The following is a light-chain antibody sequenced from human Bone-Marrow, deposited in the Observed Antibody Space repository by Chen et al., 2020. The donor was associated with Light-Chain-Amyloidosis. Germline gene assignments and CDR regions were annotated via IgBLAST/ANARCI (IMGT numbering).Light chain of an antibody. CDR3: CAYAGSTTYIV. J-gene: IGLJ2*01. CDR1: SRAVGSYTL. V-gene: IGLV2-23*02. Sequence: QSALTQPASVSGSPGQSINISCTGTSRAVGSYTLFTWYQQHPGNAPKLMIFDVTMRPSGVTNRCSDSNAGNTAYLTSWGLQADEEADNACCAYAGSTTYIVFGGGTKLTVL. CDR2: DVT.